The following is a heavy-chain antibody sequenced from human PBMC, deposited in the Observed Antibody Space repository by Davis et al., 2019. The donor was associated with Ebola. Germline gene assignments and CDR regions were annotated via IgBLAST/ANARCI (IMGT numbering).Heavy chain of an antibody. CDR1: AYNFAIYW. CDR2: IYPADSDT. V-gene: IGHV5-51*01. CDR3: ARRGRIPVSGTDHFDY. Sequence: KVSCKASAYNFAIYWIGWVRQTPGKGLEWLGIIYPADSDTRYNPSFQGQVTISADQSSNTAYLQWSSLKASDSAMYYCARRGRIPVSGTDHFDYWGQGTLVTVSS. D-gene: IGHD6-19*01. J-gene: IGHJ4*02.